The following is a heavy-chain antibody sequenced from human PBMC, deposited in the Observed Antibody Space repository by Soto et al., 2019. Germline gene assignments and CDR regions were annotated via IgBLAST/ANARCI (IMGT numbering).Heavy chain of an antibody. CDR3: ARDPYSSSWYHYYYYGMDV. Sequence: LRLSCAASGLTFSSYWMHWVRQAPGKGLVWVSRINSDGSSTSYADSVKGRFTISRDNAKNTLYLQMNSLRAEDTAVYYCARDPYSSSWYHYYYYGMDVWGQGTTVTVSS. D-gene: IGHD6-13*01. V-gene: IGHV3-74*01. CDR2: INSDGSST. CDR1: GLTFSSYW. J-gene: IGHJ6*02.